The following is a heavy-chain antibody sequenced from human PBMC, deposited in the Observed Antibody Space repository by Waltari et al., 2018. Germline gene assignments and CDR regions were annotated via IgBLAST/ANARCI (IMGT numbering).Heavy chain of an antibody. J-gene: IGHJ4*02. V-gene: IGHV3-30*18. CDR1: GFTFSSYG. D-gene: IGHD3-10*01. CDR3: AKVSGSIRDRRGSPPGDY. Sequence: QVHLVESGGGVVQPGRSLRLPCAASGFTFSSYGMHWFRQAPGKGLEWVALISYDGSNKYYADSVKGRFTISRDNSKNTLYLQMSSLRAEDTAVYYCAKVSGSIRDRRGSPPGDYWGQGTLVTVSS. CDR2: ISYDGSNK.